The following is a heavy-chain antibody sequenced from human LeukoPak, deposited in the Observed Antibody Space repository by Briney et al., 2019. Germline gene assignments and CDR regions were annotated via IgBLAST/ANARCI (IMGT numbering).Heavy chain of an antibody. Sequence: SVTVSCKASGGAFSSYAISWVRQAPGQGLEWMGGIIPIFGTANYAQKFQGRVTITADKSTSTAYMELSSLRSEDTAVYYCASRRGSSWYEFDYWGQGTLVAVSS. CDR2: IIPIFGTA. J-gene: IGHJ4*02. D-gene: IGHD6-13*01. CDR1: GGAFSSYA. V-gene: IGHV1-69*06. CDR3: ASRRGSSWYEFDY.